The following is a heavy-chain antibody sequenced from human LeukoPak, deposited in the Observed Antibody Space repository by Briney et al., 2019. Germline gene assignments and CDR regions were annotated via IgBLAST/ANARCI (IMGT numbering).Heavy chain of an antibody. CDR1: GGSISSYY. V-gene: IGHV4-4*07. J-gene: IGHJ4*02. Sequence: SETLSLTCTVSGGSISSYYWSWIRQPAGKGLEWIGRIYTSGSTNYNPSLKSRVTMSVDTSKNQFSLKLSSVTAADTAVYYCARGGGSGWYPYYFDYWGQGTLVTVSS. D-gene: IGHD6-19*01. CDR3: ARGGGSGWYPYYFDY. CDR2: IYTSGST.